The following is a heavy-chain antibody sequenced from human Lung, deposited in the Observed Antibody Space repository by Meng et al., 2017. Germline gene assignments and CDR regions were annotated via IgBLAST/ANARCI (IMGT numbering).Heavy chain of an antibody. CDR2: IKSNTDGGTT. D-gene: IGHD3-22*01. Sequence: EVHLVESGGCVVKPGGSLRLSCAASGFYFSNAWMSWFRQAPGKGLEWVGRIKSNTDGGTTEYAALVTGRFTISRDDSQNTLYLQMNSLKTEDTAVYYCQWLSTHPPDQWGQGTLVTVSS. V-gene: IGHV3-15*01. J-gene: IGHJ4*01. CDR1: GFYFSNAW. CDR3: QWLSTHPPDQ.